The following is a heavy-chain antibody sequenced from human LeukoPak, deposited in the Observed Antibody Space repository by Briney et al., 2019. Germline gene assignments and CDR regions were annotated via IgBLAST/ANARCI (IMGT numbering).Heavy chain of an antibody. V-gene: IGHV4-34*01. D-gene: IGHD3-22*01. CDR2: INHSGST. J-gene: IGHJ4*02. Sequence: PSETLSLTCAVYGGSFSGYYWSWIRQPPGNGLEWIGEINHSGSTNYNPSLKSRVTISVDTSKNQFSLKLSSVTAADTAVYYCARDDSSGYQDWGQGTLVTVSS. CDR1: GGSFSGYY. CDR3: ARDDSSGYQD.